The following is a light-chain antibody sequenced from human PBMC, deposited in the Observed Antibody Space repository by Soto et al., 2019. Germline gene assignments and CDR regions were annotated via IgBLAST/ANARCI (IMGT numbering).Light chain of an antibody. CDR2: GAS. J-gene: IGKJ1*01. Sequence: EIVLTQSPVTLSLSPGERATLSCRASQGIGSTLAWYQQKPGQAPRLLIYGASNRATGIPDRFSGSGSGTDFTLTISRLEPEDFAVYYCQQYGSSGTFGQGTKVDIK. V-gene: IGKV3-20*01. CDR3: QQYGSSGT. CDR1: QGIGST.